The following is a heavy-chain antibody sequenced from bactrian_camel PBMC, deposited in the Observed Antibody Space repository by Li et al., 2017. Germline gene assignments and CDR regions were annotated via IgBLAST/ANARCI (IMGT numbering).Heavy chain of an antibody. CDR2: SHSDGGT. D-gene: IGHD5*01. CDR3: AAATGGYGGLWYEANKYNY. J-gene: IGHJ4*01. CDR1: GYSSNTFC. Sequence: VQLVESGGGSVQTGGSLRLSCAASGYSSNTFCMGWFRQSPGKEREGVARSHSDGGTSYADSVKGRFTISKDNAENTLYLQMNNLKPDDTAVYYCAAATGGYGGLWYEANKYNYWGQGTQVTVS. V-gene: IGHV3S53*01.